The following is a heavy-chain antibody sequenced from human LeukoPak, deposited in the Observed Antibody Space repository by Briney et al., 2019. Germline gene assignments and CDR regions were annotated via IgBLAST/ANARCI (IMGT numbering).Heavy chain of an antibody. CDR1: GYTFTDYY. J-gene: IGHJ4*02. V-gene: IGHV1-2*02. CDR2: INPNSGDT. D-gene: IGHD3-16*01. Sequence: ASVKVSCKASGYTFTDYYMHWVRQTPGQGLEWMGWINPNSGDTNYAQKFQGRVTMTRNTSISTAYMELSSLRSEDTAVYYCARGLEGDYFDYWGQGTLVTVSS. CDR3: ARGLEGDYFDY.